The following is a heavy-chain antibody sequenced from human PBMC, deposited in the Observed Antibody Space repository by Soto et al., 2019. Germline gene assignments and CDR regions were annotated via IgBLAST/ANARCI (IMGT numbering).Heavy chain of an antibody. Sequence: KTSETLSLTCTVSGGSISPFYWSWVRQPPGKGLEWIGYLYYSGNTNYNPSLKSRVTISVDASKNQVSLRLTSVTAADTAVYYCARVGGVAARTVDYWGQGTVVTVSS. J-gene: IGHJ4*02. V-gene: IGHV4-59*01. CDR3: ARVGGVAARTVDY. D-gene: IGHD2-15*01. CDR1: GGSISPFY. CDR2: LYYSGNT.